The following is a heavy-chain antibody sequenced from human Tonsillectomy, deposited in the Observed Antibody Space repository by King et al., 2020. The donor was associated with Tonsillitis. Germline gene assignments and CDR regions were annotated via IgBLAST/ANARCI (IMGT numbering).Heavy chain of an antibody. CDR2: ISAYNGNT. V-gene: IGHV1-18*04. CDR3: ARDPHANQEDYGMDV. J-gene: IGHJ6*02. D-gene: IGHD1-14*01. CDR1: GYTFNSYG. Sequence: QLVQSGAEVKKPGASVKVSCKASGYTFNSYGISWVRQAPGQGLEWMGWISAYNGNTNYARKLQGRVTMTTDTSTSTAYMELRSLRSDDTAVYYCARDPHANQEDYGMDVWGQGTTVTVSS.